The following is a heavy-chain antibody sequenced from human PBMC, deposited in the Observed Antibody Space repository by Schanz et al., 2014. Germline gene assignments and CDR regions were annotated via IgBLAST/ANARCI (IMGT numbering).Heavy chain of an antibody. V-gene: IGHV3-66*01. CDR3: ARVHHYDPSGWGYFDY. D-gene: IGHD3-22*01. CDR1: GFTVSSNH. CDR2: IYSGIGA. J-gene: IGHJ4*02. Sequence: EGQLAESGGGLVQPGGSLRLSCAVSGFTVSSNHMSWVRQAPGKGLGWVSVIYSGIGAYYADSVEDRFTVSRDNSKNTVYLQMNRLRAEDTAVYYCARVHHYDPSGWGYFDYWGQGALVTVSS.